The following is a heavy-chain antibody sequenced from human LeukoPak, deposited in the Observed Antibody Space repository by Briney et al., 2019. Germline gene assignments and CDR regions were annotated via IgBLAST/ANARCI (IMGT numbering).Heavy chain of an antibody. J-gene: IGHJ4*02. D-gene: IGHD5-18*01. CDR1: GYTFTGYY. Sequence: GASAKVSCKASGYTFTGYYMHWVRQAPGQGLEWMGWINPNSGGTNYAQKFQGRVTMTRDTSISRAHMELSRLRSDDTAVYYCARPGGGYSYGYDYWGQGTLVTVSS. CDR2: INPNSGGT. CDR3: ARPGGGYSYGYDY. V-gene: IGHV1-2*02.